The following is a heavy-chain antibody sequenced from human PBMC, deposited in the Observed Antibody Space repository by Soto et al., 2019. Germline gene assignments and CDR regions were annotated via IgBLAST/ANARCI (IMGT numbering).Heavy chain of an antibody. J-gene: IGHJ4*02. Sequence: EVQLVESGGGLVQPGVSLRLSCAASGFTFSSYSMNWVRQAPGKGLEWVSYISSSSSTIYYADSVKGRFTISRDNAKNSLYLQMNSLRDEDTAVYYCARDRYYYDSSGYYTQVDYWGQGTLVTVSS. CDR2: ISSSSSTI. D-gene: IGHD3-22*01. CDR3: ARDRYYYDSSGYYTQVDY. V-gene: IGHV3-48*02. CDR1: GFTFSSYS.